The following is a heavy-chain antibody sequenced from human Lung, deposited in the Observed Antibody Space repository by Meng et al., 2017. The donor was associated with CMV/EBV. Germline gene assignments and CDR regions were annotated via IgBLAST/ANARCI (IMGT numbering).Heavy chain of an antibody. CDR2: ISGSGGST. V-gene: IGHV3-23*01. D-gene: IGHD2-2*02. J-gene: IGHJ2*01. Sequence: GGXXRLSCAASGFTFSSYAMSWVRQAPGKGLEWVSAISGSGGSTYYADSVKGRFTISRDNSKNTLYLQMNSLRAEDTAVYYCANLGIYCSSTSCYTWTNWYFDLXGRGXLVTVSS. CDR3: ANLGIYCSSTSCYTWTNWYFDL. CDR1: GFTFSSYA.